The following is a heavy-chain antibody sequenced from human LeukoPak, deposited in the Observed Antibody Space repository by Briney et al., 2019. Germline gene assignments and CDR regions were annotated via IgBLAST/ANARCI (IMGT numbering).Heavy chain of an antibody. V-gene: IGHV3-53*01. J-gene: IGHJ4*02. CDR1: GFTVSSNY. CDR3: ARDPSEGSLWGYCSGGSCYSSFDY. CDR2: IYSGGST. Sequence: GGSLRLSCAASGFTVSSNYMSWVRQAPGKGLEWVSVIYSGGSTYYADSVKGRFTISRDNSKNTLYLQMNSLRAEDTAVYYCARDPSEGSLWGYCSGGSCYSSFDYWGQGTLVTVSS. D-gene: IGHD2-15*01.